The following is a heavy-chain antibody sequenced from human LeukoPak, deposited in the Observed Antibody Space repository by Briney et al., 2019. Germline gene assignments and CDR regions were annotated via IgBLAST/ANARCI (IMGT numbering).Heavy chain of an antibody. Sequence: GGSLRLSCAAPGFTFDDYAMHWVRQAPGKGLEWVSGISWNSGSIGYADSVKGRFTISRDNAKNSLYLQMNSLRAEDMALYYCAKGSKVVPAGGWFDPWGQGTLVTVSS. J-gene: IGHJ5*02. CDR3: AKGSKVVPAGGWFDP. D-gene: IGHD2-2*01. V-gene: IGHV3-9*03. CDR2: ISWNSGSI. CDR1: GFTFDDYA.